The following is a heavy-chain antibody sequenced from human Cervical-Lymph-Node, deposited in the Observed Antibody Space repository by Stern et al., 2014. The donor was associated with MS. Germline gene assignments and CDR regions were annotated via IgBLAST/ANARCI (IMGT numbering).Heavy chain of an antibody. CDR1: GGSVSSGTNY. J-gene: IGHJ6*02. D-gene: IGHD1-1*01. CDR2: IYTSGST. CDR3: ARTLGKYIGRFYYNYGMDV. Sequence: VQLVESGPGLVKPSQTLSLTCTVSGGSVSSGTNYWSWIRQPAGKGLEWIGRIYTSGSTKYNPSPKSRITISLNKSKNQFSLNMPSVPAADTAVYYCARTLGKYIGRFYYNYGMDVWGQGTTVTVSS. V-gene: IGHV4-61*02.